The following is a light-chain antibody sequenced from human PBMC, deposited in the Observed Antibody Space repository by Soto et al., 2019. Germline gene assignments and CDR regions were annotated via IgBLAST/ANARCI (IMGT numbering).Light chain of an antibody. CDR2: RNN. CDR3: AAWDDSLSVV. J-gene: IGLJ2*01. Sequence: QLVLTQPPSASGTPGRRVTISCSGSSSNIGSNYVYWYQQLPGTAPKLLIYRNNQRPSGVPDRFSGSKSGTSASLAISGLRSEDEADYYCAAWDDSLSVVFGGGTKVTVL. V-gene: IGLV1-47*01. CDR1: SSNIGSNY.